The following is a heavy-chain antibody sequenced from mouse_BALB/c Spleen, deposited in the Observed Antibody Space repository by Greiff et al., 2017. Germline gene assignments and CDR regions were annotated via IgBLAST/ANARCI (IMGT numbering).Heavy chain of an antibody. CDR1: GFTFSSYA. V-gene: IGHV5-6-5*01. Sequence: DVKLVESGGVLVKPGGSLKLSCAASGFTFSSYAMSWVRQTPEKRLEWVASISSGGSTYYPDSVKGRFTISRDNARNILYLQMSSLRSEDTAMYYCATLYDFYAMDYWGQGTSVTVSS. CDR2: ISSGGST. J-gene: IGHJ4*01. D-gene: IGHD1-1*01. CDR3: ATLYDFYAMDY.